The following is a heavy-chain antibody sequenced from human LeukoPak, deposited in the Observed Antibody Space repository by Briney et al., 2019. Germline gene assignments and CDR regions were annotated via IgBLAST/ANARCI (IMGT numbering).Heavy chain of an antibody. CDR2: ISAYNGNT. D-gene: IGHD3-22*01. J-gene: IGHJ1*01. CDR1: GYTFTNYG. V-gene: IGHV1-18*01. Sequence: ASVNVSCKASGYTFTNYGISWVRQAPGQGLEWMGWISAYNGNTNYAQKLQGRVTMTTETSTSTAYMELRSLRSDDTAVYYCAKYYYDISGYSEYFQHWGQGTLVTVSA. CDR3: AKYYYDISGYSEYFQH.